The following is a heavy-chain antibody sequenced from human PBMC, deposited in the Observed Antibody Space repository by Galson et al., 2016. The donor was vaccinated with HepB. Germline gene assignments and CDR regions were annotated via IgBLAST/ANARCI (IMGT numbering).Heavy chain of an antibody. CDR1: GFTFDDYA. CDR3: TLLHEHL. Sequence: SLRLSCAASGFTFDDYAMHWVRQAPGKGLERVSGISWNSGSIGYADSVKGRFTISRDNAKNSLYLQMNSLHQGPIGLPPGTLLHEHLWG. J-gene: IGHJ6*01. CDR2: ISWNSGSI. V-gene: IGHV3-9*01.